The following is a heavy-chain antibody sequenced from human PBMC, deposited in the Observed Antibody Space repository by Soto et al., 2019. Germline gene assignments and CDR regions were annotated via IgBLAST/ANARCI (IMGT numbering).Heavy chain of an antibody. V-gene: IGHV3-7*01. CDR1: GFTFSSYF. CDR2: INQDGGEK. D-gene: IGHD6-19*01. Sequence: EVQLVESGGGLVQPGGSLRLSCAASGFTFSSYFMGWFRLAPGKGLEWVANINQDGGEKYYMDSVKGRFTISRDNAENSLYLQMNSLRVEDTAVYYCARYIRGGLYYFDYWGQGTLVTVSS. J-gene: IGHJ4*02. CDR3: ARYIRGGLYYFDY.